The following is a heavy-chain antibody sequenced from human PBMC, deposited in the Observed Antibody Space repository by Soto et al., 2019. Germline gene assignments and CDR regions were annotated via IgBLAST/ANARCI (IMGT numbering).Heavy chain of an antibody. CDR1: GGTFSSYA. Sequence: SVKVSCKASGGTFSSYAISWVRQAPGQGLEWMGGIIPIFGTANYAQKFQGRVTITADESTSTAYMELSSLRSEDTAVYYCAKHRSSSPRSAFDIWGQGTMVTVSS. D-gene: IGHD6-6*01. CDR3: AKHRSSSPRSAFDI. V-gene: IGHV1-69*13. CDR2: IIPIFGTA. J-gene: IGHJ3*02.